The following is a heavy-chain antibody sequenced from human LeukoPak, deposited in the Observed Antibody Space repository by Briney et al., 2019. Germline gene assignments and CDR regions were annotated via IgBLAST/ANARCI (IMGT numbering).Heavy chain of an antibody. CDR3: AKGLSYDSSGYYHNDY. CDR1: GFTVSSNY. J-gene: IGHJ4*02. CDR2: ISGSGGST. D-gene: IGHD3-22*01. V-gene: IGHV3-23*01. Sequence: GGSLRLSCAASGFTVSSNYMSWVRQAPGKGLEWVSAISGSGGSTYYADSVKGRFTISRDNSKNTLYLQMNSLRAEDTAVYYCAKGLSYDSSGYYHNDYWGQGTLVTVSS.